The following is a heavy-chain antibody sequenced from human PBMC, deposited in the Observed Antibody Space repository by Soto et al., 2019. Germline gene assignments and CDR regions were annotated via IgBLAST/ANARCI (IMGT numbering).Heavy chain of an antibody. V-gene: IGHV3-21*01. CDR1: GFTFSSYS. J-gene: IGHJ3*02. Sequence: GGSLRLSCAASGFTFSSYSMNWVRQAPGKGLEWVSSISSSSSYIYYADSVKGRFTISRDNAKNSLYLQMNSLRAEDTAVYYCAREGYCSGGSCFHDAFDIWGQGTMVTVSS. CDR3: AREGYCSGGSCFHDAFDI. D-gene: IGHD2-15*01. CDR2: ISSSSSYI.